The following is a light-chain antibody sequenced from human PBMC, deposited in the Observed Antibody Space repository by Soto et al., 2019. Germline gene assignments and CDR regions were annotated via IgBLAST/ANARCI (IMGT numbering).Light chain of an antibody. J-gene: IGLJ1*01. V-gene: IGLV2-23*03. CDR3: CSYAGYSSFV. CDR2: EGN. CDR1: SSVLGGESL. Sequence: QSGLTQPASVSGSPVQSITMSCTGTSSVLGGESLVSWYQQSPGKAPKLIMSEGNKRPSGVSHRFSGSKSGNSASLTISGLQPEDEADYYCCSYAGYSSFVFGTGTKVTVL.